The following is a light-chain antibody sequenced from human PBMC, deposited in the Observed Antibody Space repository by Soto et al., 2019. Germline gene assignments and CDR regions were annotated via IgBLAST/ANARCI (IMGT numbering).Light chain of an antibody. V-gene: IGKV3-11*01. J-gene: IGKJ4*01. Sequence: ESVLTQSPATLSLSPGERATLSCRASPSVSNSLAWYQHKPGQAPRLLIYDASNRATGVPTRFSGSGSGTDFTLTIRSLEPEDFAVYYCQQRNKWPPVTFGGGTRLEIK. CDR3: QQRNKWPPVT. CDR2: DAS. CDR1: PSVSNS.